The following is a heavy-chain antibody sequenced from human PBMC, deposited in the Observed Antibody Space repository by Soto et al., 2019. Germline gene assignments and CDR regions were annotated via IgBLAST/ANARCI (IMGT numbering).Heavy chain of an antibody. CDR3: ARKSSAAAGTFDY. D-gene: IGHD6-13*01. CDR2: ISSSSSYT. Sequence: LRLSCAASGFTFSDYYMSWIRQAPGKGLEWVSYISSSSSYTNYADSVKGRFTISRDNAKNSLYLQMNSLRAEDTAVYYCARKSSAAAGTFDYWGQGTLVTVSS. CDR1: GFTFSDYY. J-gene: IGHJ4*02. V-gene: IGHV3-11*06.